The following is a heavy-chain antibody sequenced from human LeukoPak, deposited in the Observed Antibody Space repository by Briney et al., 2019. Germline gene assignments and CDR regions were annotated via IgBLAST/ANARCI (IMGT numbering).Heavy chain of an antibody. J-gene: IGHJ4*02. V-gene: IGHV3-21*01. CDR3: ARDATSVFDLDY. Sequence: GGSLRLSCAASGFTFSSYSMNWVRQAPGKGLEWVSSISSSSSYIYYADSVKGRFTNSRDNAKNALYLQMNSLRAEDTAVYYCARDATSVFDLDYWGQGTLVTVSS. CDR1: GFTFSSYS. CDR2: ISSSSSYI.